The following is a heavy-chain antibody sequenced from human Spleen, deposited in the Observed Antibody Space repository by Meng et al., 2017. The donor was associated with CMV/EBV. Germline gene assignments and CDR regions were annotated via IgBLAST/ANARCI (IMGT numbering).Heavy chain of an antibody. V-gene: IGHV4-59*12. Sequence: SETLSLTCTVSGVSISSYYWSWIRQPPGKGLEWIGNIYDSGRTNYKSSLKSRVTISVDTSKNQFSLKLSSVTAADTAVYYCARESSIAVAGYWGQGTLVTVSS. CDR2: IYDSGRT. CDR3: ARESSIAVAGY. J-gene: IGHJ4*02. CDR1: GVSISSYY. D-gene: IGHD6-19*01.